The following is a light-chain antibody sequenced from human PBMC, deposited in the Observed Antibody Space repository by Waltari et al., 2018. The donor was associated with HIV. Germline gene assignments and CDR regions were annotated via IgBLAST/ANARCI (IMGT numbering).Light chain of an antibody. CDR1: SSDVGAYNL. Sequence: SALTQPASVSGSPGQSLTISCTGTSSDVGAYNLVSWYQQHPGQAPKFIIYEVNKRPSEVSIRFSGSKSGNTASLTISGLQAEDEADYYCCSYAGRSTLEVFGGGTKVTVL. J-gene: IGLJ2*01. CDR2: EVN. V-gene: IGLV2-23*02. CDR3: CSYAGRSTLEV.